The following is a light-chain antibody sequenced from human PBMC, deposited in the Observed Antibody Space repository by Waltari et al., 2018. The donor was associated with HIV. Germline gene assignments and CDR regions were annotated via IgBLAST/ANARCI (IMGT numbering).Light chain of an antibody. V-gene: IGKV1-39*01. CDR2: DAS. Sequence: DIQMTQSPSSLSASVGDSVSITCRASQTVNNKLNWYQQKPGEAPKVVIYDASTLESGVPSRFRGGGSRTDFTLTITSRQLDDFATYFCQQSFSYPLTFGPGTKVDI. CDR1: QTVNNK. CDR3: QQSFSYPLT. J-gene: IGKJ3*01.